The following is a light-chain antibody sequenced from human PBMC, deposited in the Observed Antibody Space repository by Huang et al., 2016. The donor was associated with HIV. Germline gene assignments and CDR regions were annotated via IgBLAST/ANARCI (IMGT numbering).Light chain of an antibody. J-gene: IGKJ1*01. CDR3: LQHKAFHLPT. CDR2: GVS. Sequence: DIQMTQSPSVMSASVGDRVTITCRANQDIFNYLAWFQQKPGKVPKRLIYGVSSLQSGFPSRFSGSGSGTEFTLTISSLQPEDFATYYCLQHKAFHLPTFGQGTQVEV. CDR1: QDIFNY. V-gene: IGKV1-17*03.